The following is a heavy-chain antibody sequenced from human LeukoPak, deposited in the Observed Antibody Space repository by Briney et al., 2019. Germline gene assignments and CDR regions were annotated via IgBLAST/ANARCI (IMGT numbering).Heavy chain of an antibody. Sequence: SETLSLTCTVSGGSISSGGYYWSWIRQHPGKGLEWIGYIYYSGSTYYNPSLKSRVTISVDTSKNQFSLKLSSVTAADTAVYYCARHFNGYSNGPIDYWGQGTLVTVSS. CDR3: ARHFNGYSNGPIDY. V-gene: IGHV4-31*03. D-gene: IGHD5-18*01. CDR2: IYYSGST. J-gene: IGHJ4*02. CDR1: GGSISSGGYY.